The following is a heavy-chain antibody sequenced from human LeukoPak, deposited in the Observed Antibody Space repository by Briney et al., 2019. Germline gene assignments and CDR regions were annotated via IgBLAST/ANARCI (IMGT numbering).Heavy chain of an antibody. J-gene: IGHJ6*02. Sequence: GGSLRLSCAASGFTFSSYAMSWVRQAPGKGLEWVGRIKTKTAGGTTDYAAPVKGRFTISRDDSKSTLYLQMNSLKIEDTAVYYCTTDEDWNYARKDVWGQGATVIVSS. CDR3: TTDEDWNYARKDV. CDR1: GFTFSSYA. CDR2: IKTKTAGGTT. D-gene: IGHD1-7*01. V-gene: IGHV3-15*01.